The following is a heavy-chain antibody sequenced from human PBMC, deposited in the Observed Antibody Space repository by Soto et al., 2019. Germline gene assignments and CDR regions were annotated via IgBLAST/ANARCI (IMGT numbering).Heavy chain of an antibody. J-gene: IGHJ5*02. CDR3: ARERLGYCSGGSCYSPARWFDP. CDR1: GGSISSYY. CDR2: IYTSGST. V-gene: IGHV4-4*07. Sequence: LSLTCTVSGGSISSYYWSWIRQPAGKGLEWIGRIYTSGSTNYNPSLKSRVTMSVDTSKNQLSLKLSSVTAADTAVYYCARERLGYCSGGSCYSPARWFDPWGQGTLVTVSS. D-gene: IGHD2-15*01.